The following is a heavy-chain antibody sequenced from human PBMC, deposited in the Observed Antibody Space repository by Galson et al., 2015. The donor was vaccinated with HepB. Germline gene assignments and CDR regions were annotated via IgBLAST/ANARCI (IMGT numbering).Heavy chain of an antibody. V-gene: IGHV3-30*18. J-gene: IGHJ4*02. CDR1: GFTFSSYG. D-gene: IGHD6-19*01. CDR2: ISYDGSNK. Sequence: SLRLSCAASGFTFSSYGMHWVRQAPGKGLEWVAVISYDGSNKYYADSVKGRFTISRDNSKNTLYLQMNSLRAEDMAVYYCAKAQWLVNWGSGTTFDYWGQGTLVTVSS. CDR3: AKAQWLVNWGSGTTFDY.